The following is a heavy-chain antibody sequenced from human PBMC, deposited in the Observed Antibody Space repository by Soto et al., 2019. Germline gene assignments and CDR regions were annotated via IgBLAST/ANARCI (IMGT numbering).Heavy chain of an antibody. CDR2: ISGSGGNT. Sequence: GGSLRLSCAASGFTFSSYAMSWVRQAPGMGLEWVSAISGSGGNTHYADSVKGRFTISRDHSKNTLYLQMNSLRAEDTAVYYCAKDLLYDSGGSPVGRFDYWGQGTLVTVSS. D-gene: IGHD3-22*01. V-gene: IGHV3-23*01. CDR1: GFTFSSYA. CDR3: AKDLLYDSGGSPVGRFDY. J-gene: IGHJ4*02.